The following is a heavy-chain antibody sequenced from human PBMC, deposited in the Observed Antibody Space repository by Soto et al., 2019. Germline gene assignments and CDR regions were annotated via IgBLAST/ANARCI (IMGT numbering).Heavy chain of an antibody. CDR2: IYPGDSDT. CDR1: GYSFTSYW. Sequence: PGESLKISCKGSGYSFTSYWIVWERQMPGKGLELMGIIYPGDSDTRYSPSFQGQVTISADKSISTAYLQWSSLKASDTAMYYCARRGRSWYSSAYYDYMDVWVKGTTVTVSS. J-gene: IGHJ6*03. CDR3: ARRGRSWYSSAYYDYMDV. D-gene: IGHD6-13*01. V-gene: IGHV5-51*01.